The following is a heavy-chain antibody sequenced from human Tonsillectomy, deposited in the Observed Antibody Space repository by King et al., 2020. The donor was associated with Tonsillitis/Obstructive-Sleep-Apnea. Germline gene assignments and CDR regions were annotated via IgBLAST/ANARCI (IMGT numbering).Heavy chain of an antibody. V-gene: IGHV3-33*05. CDR2: ISYDGSNK. Sequence: VQLVESGGGVVQPGRSLRLSCAASGFTFSTYGMHWVRQAPGKGLEWVAVISYDGSNKYYADSVKGRLTISRDNSKNTLYLKMNSLRAEDTAVYYCAGDWENYTYGSASYFDLWGRGTLITVSS. CDR1: GFTFSTYG. J-gene: IGHJ2*01. CDR3: AGDWENYTYGSASYFDL. D-gene: IGHD5-18*01.